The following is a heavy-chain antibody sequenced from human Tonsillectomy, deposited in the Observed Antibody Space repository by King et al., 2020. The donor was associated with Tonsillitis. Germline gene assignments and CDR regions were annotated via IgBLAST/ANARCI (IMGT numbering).Heavy chain of an antibody. J-gene: IGHJ4*02. Sequence: VQLVESGGGLVKPGGSLRLSCAASGFTFSSYSMNWVRQAPGKGLEWVSSISSSSSYIYYADSVKGRFTISRNNDKNSLYLQMNSLRAEDTAVYYCARDYYDSSGYSDYWGQGTLVTVSS. CDR1: GFTFSSYS. CDR2: ISSSSSYI. CDR3: ARDYYDSSGYSDY. V-gene: IGHV3-21*01. D-gene: IGHD3-22*01.